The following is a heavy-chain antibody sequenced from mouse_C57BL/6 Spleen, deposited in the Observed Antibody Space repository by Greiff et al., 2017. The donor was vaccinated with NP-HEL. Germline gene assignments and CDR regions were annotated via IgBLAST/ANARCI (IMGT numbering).Heavy chain of an antibody. V-gene: IGHV1-54*01. CDR3: ARGRCVTTVVAPDYFDY. CDR2: INPGSGGT. J-gene: IGHJ2*01. D-gene: IGHD1-1*01. CDR1: GYAFTNYL. Sequence: QVQLKESGAELVRPGTSVKVSCKASGYAFTNYLIEWVKQRPGQGLEWIGVINPGSGGTNYNEKFKGKATLTADKSSSTAYMQLSSLTSEDSAVYFCARGRCVTTVVAPDYFDYWGHGTTLTVSS.